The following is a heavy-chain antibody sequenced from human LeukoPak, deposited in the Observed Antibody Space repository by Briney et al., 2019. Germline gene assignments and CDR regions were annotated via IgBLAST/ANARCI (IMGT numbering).Heavy chain of an antibody. CDR3: ARGTWDPGNFDY. V-gene: IGHV1-69*01. CDR2: IIPIFGTA. CDR1: GGTFSSYA. Sequence: ASVKVSCKASGGTFSSYAISWVRQAPGQGLEWMGGIIPIFGTANYAQKFQGRVTITADESTSTAYMELSSLRSEDTAVYYCARGTWDPGNFDYWGQGTLVTVSS. D-gene: IGHD1-26*01. J-gene: IGHJ4*02.